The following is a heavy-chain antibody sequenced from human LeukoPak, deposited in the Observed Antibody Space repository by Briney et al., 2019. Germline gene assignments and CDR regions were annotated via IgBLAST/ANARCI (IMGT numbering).Heavy chain of an antibody. J-gene: IGHJ3*02. CDR2: IIPIFGTA. Sequence: ASVKASCKASGGTFSSYAISWVRQAPGQGLEWMGGIIPIFGTANYAQKFQGRVTITADKSTSTAYMELSSLRSEDTAVYYCARAISSPSLYGSGSLGTDAFDTWGQGTMVTVSS. CDR3: ARAISSPSLYGSGSLGTDAFDT. CDR1: GGTFSSYA. V-gene: IGHV1-69*06. D-gene: IGHD3-10*01.